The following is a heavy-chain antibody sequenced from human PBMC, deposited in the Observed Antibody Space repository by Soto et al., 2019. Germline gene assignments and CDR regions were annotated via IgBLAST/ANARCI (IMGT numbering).Heavy chain of an antibody. CDR1: GFTFSGDS. J-gene: IGHJ4*02. Sequence: GGSLRLSCAASGFTFSGDSMFWVRQALGQGLEYVSAINTNGVNTFYAKSVKGRFTISRDNSKNTMYLQMGSLRAEDMAVYYCARGRVEDSSGWATYFDYWGQGTLVTVSS. CDR2: INTNGVNT. CDR3: ARGRVEDSSGWATYFDY. D-gene: IGHD6-19*01. V-gene: IGHV3-64*01.